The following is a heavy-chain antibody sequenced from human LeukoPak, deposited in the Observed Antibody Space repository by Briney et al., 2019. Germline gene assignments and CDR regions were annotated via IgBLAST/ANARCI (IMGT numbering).Heavy chain of an antibody. V-gene: IGHV4-59*01. CDR2: IYYSGAT. CDR1: GGSISGYY. CDR3: ARAQAQGPRVPFGY. J-gene: IGHJ4*02. D-gene: IGHD3-10*01. Sequence: SETLSLTCTVSGGSISGYYWSWIRQPPGKGLEWIGYIYYSGATNYNPSLKSRVTISVDTSKNQFSLKLSSVTAADTAVYYCARAQAQGPRVPFGYWGQGTLVTVSS.